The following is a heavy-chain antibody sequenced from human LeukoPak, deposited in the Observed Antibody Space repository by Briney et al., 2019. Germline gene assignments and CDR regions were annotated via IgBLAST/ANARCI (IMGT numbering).Heavy chain of an antibody. CDR1: GFTFSSYS. Sequence: GGSLRLSCAASGFTFSSYSMNWVRQAPGEGLEWVSSISSSSSYIYYADSVKGRFTISRDNAKNSLYLQMNSLRAEDTAVYYCASDESAGSLDYWGQGTLVTVSS. CDR2: ISSSSSYI. J-gene: IGHJ4*02. CDR3: ASDESAGSLDY. V-gene: IGHV3-21*01.